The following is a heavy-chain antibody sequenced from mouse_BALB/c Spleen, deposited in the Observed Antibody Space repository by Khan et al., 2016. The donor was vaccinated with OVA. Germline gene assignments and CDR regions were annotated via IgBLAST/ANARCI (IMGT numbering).Heavy chain of an antibody. J-gene: IGHJ4*01. D-gene: IGHD2-3*01. V-gene: IGHV2-6-5*01. CDR1: GFSFTDYG. CDR3: AKGGWSYYFALDY. Sequence: QVQLKQSGPGLVAPSQCLSITCTVSGFSFTDYGVSWIRQPPGKGLEWLAVIWGGGSTYYNSALKSRLSISKDTSTSQVFLKMNSLRTDDTAMYYCAKGGWSYYFALDYWGQGTSVTVSS. CDR2: IWGGGST.